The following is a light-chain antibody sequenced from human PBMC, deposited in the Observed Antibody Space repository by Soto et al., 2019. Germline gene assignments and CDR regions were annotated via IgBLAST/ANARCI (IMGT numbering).Light chain of an antibody. CDR3: MQALHSPWT. Sequence: ESGLCLDLTPGGPAYISCRSSQSLLHSNAYNYLDWYLQKPGRSPQLLIYLGSNRASGVPDRFSGSGSGTDFTLKSSRVEAEDVGFYYCMQALHSPWTFGQGTKV. V-gene: IGKV2-28*01. J-gene: IGKJ1*01. CDR1: QSLLHSNAYNY. CDR2: LGS.